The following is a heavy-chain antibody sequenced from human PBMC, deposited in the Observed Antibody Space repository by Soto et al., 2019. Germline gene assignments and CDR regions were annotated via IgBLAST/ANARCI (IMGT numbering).Heavy chain of an antibody. J-gene: IGHJ4*02. CDR3: ASGQQLVRNY. V-gene: IGHV4-30-2*01. CDR1: GGSISSGGYA. Sequence: SETLSLTCAVSGGSISSGGYAWSWIRQPPGKGLEWIGYIYHSGSTYYNPSLKSRVTISVDRSKNQFSLKLSSVTAADTAVYYCASGQQLVRNYWGQGTLVTVSS. CDR2: IYHSGST. D-gene: IGHD6-13*01.